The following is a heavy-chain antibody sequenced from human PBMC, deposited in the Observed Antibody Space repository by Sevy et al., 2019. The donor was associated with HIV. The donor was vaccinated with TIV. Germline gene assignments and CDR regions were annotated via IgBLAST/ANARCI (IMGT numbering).Heavy chain of an antibody. Sequence: GGSLRLSCAASGFTVSSNYMSWVRQAPGKGLEWVSVIYSGGSTYNADSVKGRFTISRDNSKNTLYLQMNSLRAEDTAMYYCARASFRITYYFDYWGQGTLVTVSS. CDR2: IYSGGST. CDR3: ARASFRITYYFDY. V-gene: IGHV3-53*01. J-gene: IGHJ4*02. D-gene: IGHD3-3*02. CDR1: GFTVSSNY.